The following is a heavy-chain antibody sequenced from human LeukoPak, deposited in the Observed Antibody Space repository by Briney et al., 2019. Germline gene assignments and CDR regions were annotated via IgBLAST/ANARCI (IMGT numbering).Heavy chain of an antibody. CDR3: VRGGTSVTAPF. D-gene: IGHD2-21*02. Sequence: GGSLRLSCAASGFTVNRSYMNWVRQAPGKGLDWVSFIYSGGSTNYADSVKGRFTISRDNSKNMVYLQMNSLSAEDTAVYYCVRGGTSVTAPFWGQGTMVTVSS. J-gene: IGHJ3*01. CDR2: IYSGGST. V-gene: IGHV3-66*01. CDR1: GFTVNRSY.